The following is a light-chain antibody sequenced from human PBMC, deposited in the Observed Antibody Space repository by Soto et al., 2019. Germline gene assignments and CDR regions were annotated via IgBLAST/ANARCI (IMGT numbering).Light chain of an antibody. J-gene: IGKJ4*01. CDR1: QGIRND. CDR3: LQQNSYPVT. V-gene: IGKV1-17*01. Sequence: DIQMTQSPSSLSESVGDRVTITCRASQGIRNDLGWYQQKPGKAPKRLIYAASSLQSGVPSRFIVSGPGTDFTLTINSLQPEDVATYYCLQQNSYPVTVGGGTKVEIK. CDR2: AAS.